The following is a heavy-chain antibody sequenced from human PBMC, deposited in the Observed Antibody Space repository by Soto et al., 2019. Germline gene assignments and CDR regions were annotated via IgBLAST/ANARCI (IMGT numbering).Heavy chain of an antibody. J-gene: IGHJ4*02. CDR3: XXXXXXXXXXDY. CDR1: GFTFSSYG. Sequence: QVQLVESGGGVVQPGRSLRLYCAASGFTFSSYGMHWVRQAPGKGLEWVAVIWYDXXXXXYSDXVKGRFTISRXYCKXXXXXXXXXXXXXXXXXXXXXXXXXXXXXXDYWGQGTLVTVSS. CDR2: IWYDXXXX. V-gene: IGHV3-33*01.